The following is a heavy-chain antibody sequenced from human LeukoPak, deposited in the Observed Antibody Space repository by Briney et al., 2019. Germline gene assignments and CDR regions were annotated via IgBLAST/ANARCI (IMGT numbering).Heavy chain of an antibody. CDR3: ARSTPIGDFDC. V-gene: IGHV1-2*06. CDR2: INTNSGGT. J-gene: IGHJ4*02. CDR1: GYTFTDFY. Sequence: ASVKVSCKASGYTFTDFYMHWVRQAPGQGLEWMGRINTNSGGTNYAQKFQGRVTMTRDTSISTAYMELSRLRSDDTAVYYCARSTPIGDFDCWGQGTLVTVSS. D-gene: IGHD2-21*01.